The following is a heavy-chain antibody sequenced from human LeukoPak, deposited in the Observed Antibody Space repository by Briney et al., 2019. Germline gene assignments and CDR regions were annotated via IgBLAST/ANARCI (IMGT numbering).Heavy chain of an antibody. V-gene: IGHV3-33*01. CDR2: IWYDGSNK. CDR3: ARAPRNWGFDY. Sequence: GGSLRLSCAASGFTFSSYGMHWVRQAPGKGLEWVAVIWYDGSNKYYADSVKGRFIISRDNSKNTLYLQMNSLRAEDTAVYYCARAPRNWGFDYWGQGTLVTVSS. CDR1: GFTFSSYG. D-gene: IGHD7-27*01. J-gene: IGHJ4*02.